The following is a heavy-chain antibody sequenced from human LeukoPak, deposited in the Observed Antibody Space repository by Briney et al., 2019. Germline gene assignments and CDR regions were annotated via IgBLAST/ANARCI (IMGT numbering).Heavy chain of an antibody. CDR2: ISYDGSNK. Sequence: GGSLRLSCAASGFTFSSYAMHWVRQAPGKGLEWVAVISYDGSNKYYADSVKGRFTISRDNSKNTLYLQMNSLRAEDTAVYYCARDRDYGDYFDYWGQGTLVTVSS. V-gene: IGHV3-30*04. CDR3: ARDRDYGDYFDY. D-gene: IGHD4-17*01. CDR1: GFTFSSYA. J-gene: IGHJ4*02.